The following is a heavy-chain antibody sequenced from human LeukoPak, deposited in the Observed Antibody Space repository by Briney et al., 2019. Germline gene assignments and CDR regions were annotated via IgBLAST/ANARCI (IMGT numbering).Heavy chain of an antibody. CDR1: GFIYSSYD. CDR3: ARRLTYYYDY. CDR2: ISGSGGTT. Sequence: GGSLRLSCAASGFIYSSYDMSWVRQAPGKGLEWVSAISGSGGTTYYPDSGKGRFTVSRDNSKNTLYLQMDSLRAEDTAVYYCARRLTYYYDYWGLGTPVTVSS. V-gene: IGHV3-23*01. D-gene: IGHD3-22*01. J-gene: IGHJ4*02.